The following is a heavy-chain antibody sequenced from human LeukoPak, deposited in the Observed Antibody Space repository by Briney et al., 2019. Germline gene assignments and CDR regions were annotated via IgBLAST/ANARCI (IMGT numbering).Heavy chain of an antibody. D-gene: IGHD6-6*01. CDR3: ARERNSSSSSADAFDI. J-gene: IGHJ3*02. CDR1: GYTFTGYY. Sequence: ASVKVSCKASGYTFTGYYTHWVRQAPGQGLEWMGWINPNSGGTNCAQKFQGRVTMTRDTSISTAYMELSRLRSDDTAVYYCARERNSSSSSADAFDIWGQGTMVTVSS. V-gene: IGHV1-2*02. CDR2: INPNSGGT.